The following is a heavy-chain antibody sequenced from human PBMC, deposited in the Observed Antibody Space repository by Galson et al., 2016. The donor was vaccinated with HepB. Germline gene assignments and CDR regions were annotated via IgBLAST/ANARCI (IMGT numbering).Heavy chain of an antibody. Sequence: SVKVSCKASGGTFSTHPISWVRQAPGQGLEWMGGIIPISGTSIYPQKFKGRVTITADESTRTAYMALSSLRYEDTAVYYCATMSEVATTKHDINNGMDVWGQGTTVTVSS. J-gene: IGHJ6*02. CDR3: ATMSEVATTKHDINNGMDV. CDR1: GGTFSTHP. CDR2: IIPISGTS. D-gene: IGHD5-12*01. V-gene: IGHV1-69*13.